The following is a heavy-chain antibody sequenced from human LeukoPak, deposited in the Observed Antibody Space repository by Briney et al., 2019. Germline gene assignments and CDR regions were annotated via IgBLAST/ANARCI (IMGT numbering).Heavy chain of an antibody. J-gene: IGHJ4*02. D-gene: IGHD4-17*01. CDR2: IRYDGSDK. V-gene: IGHV3-30*02. Sequence: PGGSLRLSCTASGFTFGTYGMHWVRQAPGKGLEWVAFIRYDGSDKYYADSVKGRFTISRDNSKNTLYLQMNSLRAEDTAVYYCARDPPLPVTTDYFDYWGQGTLVTVSS. CDR1: GFTFGTYG. CDR3: ARDPPLPVTTDYFDY.